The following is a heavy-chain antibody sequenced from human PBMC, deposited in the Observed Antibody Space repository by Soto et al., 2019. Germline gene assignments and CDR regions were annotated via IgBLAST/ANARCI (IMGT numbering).Heavy chain of an antibody. V-gene: IGHV4-4*02. CDR1: GGTVASSHW. CDR2: VYHTVDT. J-gene: IGHJ5*02. Sequence: SETLSLTCGVSGGTVASSHWWSWVRQSPGRGLEWIGNVYHTVDTNFNPSLQSRVTFSVDKSNNQFSLRLISVTAADTAVYFCAREIVTAGGNNYFDPWGHGTMVTV. CDR3: AREIVTAGGNNYFDP. D-gene: IGHD2-21*02.